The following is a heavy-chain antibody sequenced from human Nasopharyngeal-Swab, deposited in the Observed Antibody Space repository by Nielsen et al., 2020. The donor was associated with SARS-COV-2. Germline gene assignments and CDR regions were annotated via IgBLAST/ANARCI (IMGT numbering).Heavy chain of an antibody. Sequence: ASVKVSCKASGYTFTGYYMHWVRQAPGQGLEWMGRINPNSGGTNYAQKFQGRVTMTRDTSISTAYMELSRLRSDDTAAYYCARVLYSSGGWFDPWGQGTLVTVSS. CDR3: ARVLYSSGGWFDP. CDR1: GYTFTGYY. J-gene: IGHJ5*02. CDR2: INPNSGGT. D-gene: IGHD6-19*01. V-gene: IGHV1-2*06.